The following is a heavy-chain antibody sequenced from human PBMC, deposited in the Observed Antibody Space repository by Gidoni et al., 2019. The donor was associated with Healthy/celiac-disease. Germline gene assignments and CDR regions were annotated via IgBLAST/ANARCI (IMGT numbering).Heavy chain of an antibody. J-gene: IGHJ4*02. CDR3: ARGGSSSENFDY. Sequence: EWVAVIWYDGSNKYYADSVKGRFTISRDNSKNTLYLQMNSLRAEDTAVYYCARGGSSSENFDYWGQGTLVTVSS. V-gene: IGHV3-33*01. D-gene: IGHD6-13*01. CDR2: IWYDGSNK.